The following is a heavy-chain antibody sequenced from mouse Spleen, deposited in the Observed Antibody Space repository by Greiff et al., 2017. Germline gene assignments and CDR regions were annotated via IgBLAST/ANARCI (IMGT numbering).Heavy chain of an antibody. J-gene: IGHJ4*01. CDR2: ISSGGSYT. V-gene: IGHV5-9-3*01. Sequence: EVHLVESGGGLVKPGGSLKLSCAASGFTFSSYAMSWVRQTPEKRLEWVATISSGGSYTYYPDSVKGRFTISRDNAKNTLYLQMSSLRSEDTAMYYCARHEFITTAFYAMDYWGQGTSVTVSS. CDR1: GFTFSSYA. D-gene: IGHD1-2*01. CDR3: ARHEFITTAFYAMDY.